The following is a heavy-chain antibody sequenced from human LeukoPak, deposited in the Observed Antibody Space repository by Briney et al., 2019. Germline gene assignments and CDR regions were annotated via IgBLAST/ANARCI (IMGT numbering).Heavy chain of an antibody. V-gene: IGHV1-2*02. Sequence: ASVKVSCKASGYTFTDYYRHWFGQAPGQGLEWMGWINPKMVGTNSAQKFQGRVAMTRDTSTSTAYMELHRLRSDDTAVYYCARDWVQYNDYWGQGTLVTVSS. CDR1: GYTFTDYY. D-gene: IGHD5-24*01. CDR2: INPKMVGT. J-gene: IGHJ4*02. CDR3: ARDWVQYNDY.